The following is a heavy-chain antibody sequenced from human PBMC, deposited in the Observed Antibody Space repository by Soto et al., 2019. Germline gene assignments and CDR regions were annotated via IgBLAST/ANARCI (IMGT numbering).Heavy chain of an antibody. CDR1: GFTFSSYG. CDR3: ATPVDSPLELPWLYYGMDV. D-gene: IGHD1-7*01. J-gene: IGHJ6*02. V-gene: IGHV3-30*03. Sequence: GGSLRLSCAASGFTFSSYGMHWVRQAPGKGLEWVAVISYDGSNKYYADSVKGRFTISRDNSKNTLYLQMNSLRAEDTAVYYCATPVDSPLELPWLYYGMDVWGQGTTVTVSS. CDR2: ISYDGSNK.